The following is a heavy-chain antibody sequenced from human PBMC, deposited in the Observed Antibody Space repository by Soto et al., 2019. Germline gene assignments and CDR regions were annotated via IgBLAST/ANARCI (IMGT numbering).Heavy chain of an antibody. CDR3: ARGPVVRGVPPDYYGMDV. D-gene: IGHD3-10*01. CDR1: GGTFSSYA. Sequence: SVKVSCKAFGGTFSSYAISWVRQAPGQGLEWMGGIIRIFGTANYAQKFQGRVTITADESTSTAYMELSILRSEDTAVYYCARGPVVRGVPPDYYGMDVWGQGTTVTVSS. V-gene: IGHV1-69*13. J-gene: IGHJ6*02. CDR2: IIRIFGTA.